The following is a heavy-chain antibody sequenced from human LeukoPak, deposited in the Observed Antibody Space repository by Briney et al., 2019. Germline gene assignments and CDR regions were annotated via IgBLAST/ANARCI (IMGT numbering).Heavy chain of an antibody. J-gene: IGHJ4*02. CDR2: ISSSGSTI. Sequence: PGGSLRLSCAASGFTFSSYEMNWVRQAPGKGLEWVSYISSSGSTIYYADSVKGRFTISRDNAKNSLYLQMNSLRADDTAIYYCAKDGWWCKYWGQGTLVTVSS. V-gene: IGHV3-48*03. CDR3: AKDGWWCKY. D-gene: IGHD2-21*01. CDR1: GFTFSSYE.